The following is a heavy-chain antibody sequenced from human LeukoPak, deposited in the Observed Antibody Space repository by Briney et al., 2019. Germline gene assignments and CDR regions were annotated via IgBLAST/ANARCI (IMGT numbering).Heavy chain of an antibody. V-gene: IGHV4-34*01. CDR3: ARGYCSSTSCYRMDV. J-gene: IGHJ6*04. Sequence: SETLSLTCAVYGGSFSGYYWSWIRQPPGKGLEWIGGINHSGSTNYNPSLKSRVTISVDTSKNQFSLKLSSVTAADTAVYYCARGYCSSTSCYRMDVWGKGTTVTVSS. CDR2: INHSGST. D-gene: IGHD2-2*01. CDR1: GGSFSGYY.